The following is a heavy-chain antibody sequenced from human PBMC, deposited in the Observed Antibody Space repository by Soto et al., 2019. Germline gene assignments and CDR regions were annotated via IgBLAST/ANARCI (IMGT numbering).Heavy chain of an antibody. CDR2: ISPYNGNT. V-gene: IGHV1-18*04. J-gene: IGHJ4*02. CDR1: GYTFSSYV. D-gene: IGHD3-16*02. CDR3: ARGGGVWGSFRYFDY. Sequence: QVQLVQSGVEVQKPGASVKVSCKASGYTFSSYVINWLRQAPGQGLEWMGWISPYNGNTNYGQNLQGRVTMTTDTSTSIVDMELRSLRSDDTAVYYCARGGGVWGSFRYFDYWGQGTLVTVSP.